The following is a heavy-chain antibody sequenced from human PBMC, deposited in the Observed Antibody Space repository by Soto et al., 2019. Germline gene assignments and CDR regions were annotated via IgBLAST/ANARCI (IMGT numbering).Heavy chain of an antibody. J-gene: IGHJ4*02. Sequence: QVQLQESGPGLVKPSGTLSLTCAVSGGSISSSNWWSWVRQPPGKGLEWIGEIYHSGSTNYNPSLKSRVTISVDKSKNRFSLKLSSVTAADTAVYYCARDRNDILTGYYSGFDYWGQGTLVTVSS. V-gene: IGHV4-4*02. CDR1: GGSISSSNW. CDR3: ARDRNDILTGYYSGFDY. D-gene: IGHD3-9*01. CDR2: IYHSGST.